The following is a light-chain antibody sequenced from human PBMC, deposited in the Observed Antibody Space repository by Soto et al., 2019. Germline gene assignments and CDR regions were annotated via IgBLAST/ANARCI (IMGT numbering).Light chain of an antibody. CDR3: SSYTSNSTWV. CDR2: DVI. Sequence: QSALTQPASVSGSPGQSITISCTGTSSDVGGYNSVSWYQHHPGKAPKFMIYDVINRPSGVSDRFSGSKSGNTASLTISGLQAEVEADYYCSSYTSNSTWVFGGGTKVTVL. CDR1: SSDVGGYNS. J-gene: IGLJ3*02. V-gene: IGLV2-14*03.